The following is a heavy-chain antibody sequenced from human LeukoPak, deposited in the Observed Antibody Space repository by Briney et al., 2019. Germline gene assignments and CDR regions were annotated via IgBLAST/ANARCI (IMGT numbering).Heavy chain of an antibody. CDR2: IKSDGSEE. V-gene: IGHV3-7*01. CDR3: ARGDLWLGH. CDR1: GFIFSSYW. Sequence: TGGSLRLSCATSGFIFSSYWMCWVRQAPGKGLEWVANIKSDGSEEYYGDSVKGRFTTSRDNAKNSLYLQMNSLRVEDTAVYYCARGDLWLGHWGQGSLVTVSS. D-gene: IGHD3-10*01. J-gene: IGHJ4*02.